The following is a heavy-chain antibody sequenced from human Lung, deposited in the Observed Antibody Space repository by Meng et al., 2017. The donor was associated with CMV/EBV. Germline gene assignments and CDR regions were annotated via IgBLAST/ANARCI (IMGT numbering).Heavy chain of an antibody. CDR3: ARGINGGCGD. D-gene: IGHD4-23*01. CDR2: TYYRSKWYH. V-gene: IGHV6-1*01. J-gene: IGHJ4*02. CDR1: GDIVSSNSAA. Sequence: QVQLPQSGPGLVEPSQTLSLTCAISGDIVSSNSAAWHWIRQSPSRGLEWLGRTYYRSKWYHEYAVSVKSRITISPDTPKNQFSLQLNSMTPEDTAVYYCARGINGGCGDWGQGTLVTVSS.